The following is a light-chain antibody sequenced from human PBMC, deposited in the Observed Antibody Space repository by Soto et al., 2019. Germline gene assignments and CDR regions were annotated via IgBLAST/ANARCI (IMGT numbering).Light chain of an antibody. V-gene: IGLV4-69*01. CDR1: SGHSSYA. Sequence: QLVLTQSPSASASLGASVKLTCTLSSGHSSYAIAWHQQQPEKGPRYLMKLNSDGSHSKWDGIPDRFSGSSSGAERYLTISSLQSEDEADYYCQTWGTVYAVFGGGTQLTVL. CDR2: LNSDGSH. CDR3: QTWGTVYAV. J-gene: IGLJ7*01.